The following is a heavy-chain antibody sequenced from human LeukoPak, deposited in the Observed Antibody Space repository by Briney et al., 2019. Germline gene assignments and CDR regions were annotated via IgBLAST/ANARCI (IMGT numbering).Heavy chain of an antibody. CDR3: ARGKGDLSMIVMIVTAVEFYFDC. J-gene: IGHJ4*02. CDR1: GGALSDHA. V-gene: IGHV4-34*01. CDR2: INHRGAT. Sequence: SETLSLTCAVFGGALSDHAWSWIPQPPGKGLEWIGEINHRGATNYTPPLKSRVTLSLDTSKNQASLNLNSLTAADTAVYYCARGKGDLSMIVMIVTAVEFYFDCWGPGTLVTVSS. D-gene: IGHD3-22*01.